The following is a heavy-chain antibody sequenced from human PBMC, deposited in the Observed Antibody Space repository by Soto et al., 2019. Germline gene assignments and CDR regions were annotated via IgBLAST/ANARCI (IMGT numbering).Heavy chain of an antibody. CDR1: GESRSGYF. Sequence: SETLSLTCAVYGESRSGYFWSWIRQAPGQGVEWIGEINHSGNTNYNPSLKSRVTMSVDTFKKQFSLKLSSVTAADTAVYYCARLGGNYDFWSGYHYYYAMDVWGQGTAVTVSS. CDR2: INHSGNT. V-gene: IGHV4-34*01. J-gene: IGHJ6*01. CDR3: ARLGGNYDFWSGYHYYYAMDV. D-gene: IGHD3-3*01.